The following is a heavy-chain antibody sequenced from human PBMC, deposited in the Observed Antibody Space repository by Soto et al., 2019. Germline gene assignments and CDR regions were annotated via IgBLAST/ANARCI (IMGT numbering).Heavy chain of an antibody. J-gene: IGHJ4*02. D-gene: IGHD1-26*01. V-gene: IGHV3-30-3*01. CDR1: GFTFSSYA. CDR3: ARVSGSSGSYRRGSFDY. Sequence: GGSLRLSCAASGFTFSSYAMHWVRQAPGKGLEWVAVISYDGSNKYYADSVKGRFTISRDNSKNTLYLQMNSLRAEDTAVYYCARVSGSSGSYRRGSFDYWGQGTLGTVSS. CDR2: ISYDGSNK.